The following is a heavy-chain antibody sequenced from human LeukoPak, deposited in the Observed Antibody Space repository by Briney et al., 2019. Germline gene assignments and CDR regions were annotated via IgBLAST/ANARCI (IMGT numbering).Heavy chain of an antibody. Sequence: SETLSLTCTVSGGSISSYYWSWIRQPAGKGLEWIGRIYTSGSTNYNPSLKSRVTMSVDTSKNQFSLKLSSVTAADTAVYYCARDRYYYDSSGYYYYFDYWGQGTLVTVSS. J-gene: IGHJ4*02. CDR2: IYTSGST. CDR3: ARDRYYYDSSGYYYYFDY. V-gene: IGHV4-4*07. D-gene: IGHD3-22*01. CDR1: GGSISSYY.